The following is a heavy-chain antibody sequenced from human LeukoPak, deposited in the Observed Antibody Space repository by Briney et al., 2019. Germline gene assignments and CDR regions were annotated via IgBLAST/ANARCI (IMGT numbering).Heavy chain of an antibody. CDR2: IYSGGST. CDR3: AREFRQWAFDI. V-gene: IGHV3-53*01. Sequence: GGSLRLSCAASGFTVSSNYMSWVRQAPGKGLEWVSVIYSGGSTYYADSVKGRFIISRDNSKNTLYLQMNSLRAEDTAVYYCAREFRQWAFDIWGQGTMVTVSS. CDR1: GFTVSSNY. J-gene: IGHJ3*02. D-gene: IGHD6-19*01.